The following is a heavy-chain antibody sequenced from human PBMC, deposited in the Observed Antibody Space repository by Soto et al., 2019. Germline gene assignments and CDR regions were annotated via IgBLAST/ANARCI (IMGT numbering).Heavy chain of an antibody. Sequence: QVQLQESGPGLVKPSETLSLTCTVSGGSISSYSWSWIRQPPGKGLEWIGYISFSGSTNYNPSLKSRVPMSIDASTSQVSLKLSSVTATDTAVYYCARRSHHLDVYYFYGMDVWGQGTTITVSS. D-gene: IGHD1-1*01. V-gene: IGHV4-59*08. CDR1: GGSISSYS. J-gene: IGHJ6*02. CDR3: ARRSHHLDVYYFYGMDV. CDR2: ISFSGST.